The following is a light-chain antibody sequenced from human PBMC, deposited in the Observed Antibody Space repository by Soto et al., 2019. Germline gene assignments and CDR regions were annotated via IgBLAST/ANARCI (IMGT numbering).Light chain of an antibody. Sequence: EIVMTQSPATLSVSPGERATLSCRASQSVSSNLAWYQQKPGQAPRLLIYGASTRATGIPARFSGSGSGTEFTLTIGSLQSEDFAVYYCQQYSFWPYTFGQGTKLEI. CDR2: GAS. V-gene: IGKV3-15*01. CDR3: QQYSFWPYT. J-gene: IGKJ2*01. CDR1: QSVSSN.